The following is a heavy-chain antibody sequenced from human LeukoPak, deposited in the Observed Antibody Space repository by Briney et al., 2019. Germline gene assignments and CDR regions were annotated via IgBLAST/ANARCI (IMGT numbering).Heavy chain of an antibody. CDR2: IRSKAYRGTT. V-gene: IGHV3-49*04. D-gene: IGHD5-24*01. CDR3: TRGPIQLWIHNGTDV. Sequence: GGSLRLSCAATGFTFGDHAMSWVRQAPGKGLEWVGFIRSKAYRGTTDYAASVQGRFTISRDDSKSIVYLEMNSLQTEDTAVYYCTRGPIQLWIHNGTDVWGQGTTVTVSS. J-gene: IGHJ6*02. CDR1: GFTFGDHA.